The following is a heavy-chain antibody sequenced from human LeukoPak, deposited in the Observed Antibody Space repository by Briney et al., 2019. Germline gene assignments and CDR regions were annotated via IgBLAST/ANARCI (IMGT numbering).Heavy chain of an antibody. CDR3: ASSMIVAYDAFDI. D-gene: IGHD3-22*01. V-gene: IGHV1-2*02. CDR1: GYTFTSYA. Sequence: ASVKVSCKASGYTFTSYAMNWVRQAPGQGLEWMGWINPNSGGTNYAQKFQGRVTMTRDTSISTAYMELSRLRSDDTAVYYCASSMIVAYDAFDIWGQGTMVTVSS. J-gene: IGHJ3*02. CDR2: INPNSGGT.